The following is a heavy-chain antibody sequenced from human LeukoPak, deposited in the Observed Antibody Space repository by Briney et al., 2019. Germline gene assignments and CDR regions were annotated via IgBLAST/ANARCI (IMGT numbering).Heavy chain of an antibody. CDR1: GGSISSSSYY. Sequence: PSQTLSLTCTVSGGSISSSSYYWGWIRQPPGKGLEWIGSIYYSGSTYYNPSLKSRVTISVDTSKNQFSLKLSSVTAADTAVYYCARVATLYYYYGMDVWGQGTTVTVSS. CDR2: IYYSGST. CDR3: ARVATLYYYYGMDV. J-gene: IGHJ6*02. V-gene: IGHV4-39*07. D-gene: IGHD5-12*01.